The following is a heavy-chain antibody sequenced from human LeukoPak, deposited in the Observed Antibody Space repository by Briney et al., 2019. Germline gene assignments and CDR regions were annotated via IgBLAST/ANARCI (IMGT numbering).Heavy chain of an antibody. D-gene: IGHD4-17*01. CDR3: ARDLEYGDPSDY. Sequence: GGSLRLSCAASGFTFSSYSMNWVRQAPRKGLEWVSSISSSSSYIYYADSVKGRFTISRDNAKNSLYLQMNSLRAEDTAVYYCARDLEYGDPSDYWGQGTLVTVSS. V-gene: IGHV3-21*01. J-gene: IGHJ4*02. CDR2: ISSSSSYI. CDR1: GFTFSSYS.